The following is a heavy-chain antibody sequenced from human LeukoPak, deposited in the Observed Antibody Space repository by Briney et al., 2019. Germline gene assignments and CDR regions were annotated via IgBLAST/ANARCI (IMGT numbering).Heavy chain of an antibody. Sequence: GGSLRLSCAASEFTFSNYNMNWVRQAPGKGLEWVSSISSDSNYIYYADSVKGRFTISRDNAKNSLYLQMNSLRAEDTAVYYCARGPGGHFDYWGQGTLVTVSS. CDR3: ARGPGGHFDY. J-gene: IGHJ4*02. CDR1: EFTFSNYN. CDR2: ISSDSNYI. V-gene: IGHV3-21*01. D-gene: IGHD2-15*01.